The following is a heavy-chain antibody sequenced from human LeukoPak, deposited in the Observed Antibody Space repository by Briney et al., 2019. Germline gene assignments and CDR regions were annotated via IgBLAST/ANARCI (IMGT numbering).Heavy chain of an antibody. V-gene: IGHV3-21*01. J-gene: IGHJ6*02. Sequence: GGSLRLSCAASGFTFSSYSMNWVRQAPGKGLEWVSSISSSSSCIYYADSVKGRFTISRDNAKNSLYLQMNSLRAEDTAVYYCARDNYDYGDYGSYYGMDVWGQGTTVTVSS. CDR3: ARDNYDYGDYGSYYGMDV. D-gene: IGHD4-17*01. CDR1: GFTFSSYS. CDR2: ISSSSSCI.